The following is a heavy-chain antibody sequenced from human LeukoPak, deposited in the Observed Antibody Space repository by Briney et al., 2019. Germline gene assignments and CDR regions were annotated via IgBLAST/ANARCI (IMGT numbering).Heavy chain of an antibody. J-gene: IGHJ4*02. D-gene: IGHD3-10*01. CDR3: ARGWPPLYGSGRYDY. Sequence: SQTLSLTCAVSGRSLSSVCYSWSWIRQPPGKGLEWVGHIDLSESTYNNPSLKSRVTGSVAKSKHQFSWKLNSVTAADTAVYYCARGWPPLYGSGRYDYWGQGTLVTVSS. CDR1: GRSLSSVCYS. CDR2: IDLSEST. V-gene: IGHV4-30-2*01.